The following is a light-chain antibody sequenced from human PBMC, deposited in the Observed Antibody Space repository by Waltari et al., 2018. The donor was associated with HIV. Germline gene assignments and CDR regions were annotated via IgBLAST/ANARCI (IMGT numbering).Light chain of an antibody. Sequence: HSALTQPASVSGSPGQSITISCTGPTSDISDFNFVSWSQQSPGRAPNLIIFEVYSRPAGISVRFSGSKSGVTASLTISALRAEDEADYFCSSYSARGFVVFGGGTKVTVL. V-gene: IGLV2-14*01. J-gene: IGLJ3*02. CDR1: TSDISDFNF. CDR2: EVY. CDR3: SSYSARGFVV.